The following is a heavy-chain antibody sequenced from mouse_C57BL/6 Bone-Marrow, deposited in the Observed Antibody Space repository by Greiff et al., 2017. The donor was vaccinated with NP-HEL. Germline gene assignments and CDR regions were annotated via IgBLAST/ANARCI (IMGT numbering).Heavy chain of an antibody. D-gene: IGHD1-1*01. CDR2: ISNLAYSI. J-gene: IGHJ1*03. CDR1: GFTFSDYG. CDR3: ARLSYGSSPYWYFDV. V-gene: IGHV5-15*01. Sequence: EVKLMESGGGLVQPGGSLKLSCAASGFTFSDYGMAWVRQAPRKGPEWVAFISNLAYSIYYADTVTGRFTISRENAKNTLYLEMSSLRSEDTAMYYCARLSYGSSPYWYFDVWGTGTTVTVSS.